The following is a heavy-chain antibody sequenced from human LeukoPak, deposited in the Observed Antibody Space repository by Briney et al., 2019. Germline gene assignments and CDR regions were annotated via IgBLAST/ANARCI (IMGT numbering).Heavy chain of an antibody. J-gene: IGHJ6*02. CDR1: GFTFANYA. Sequence: GGSLRLSCEASGFTFANYAMTWVRQAPGKGLEWVSYITNGGSTIHHADSVKGRFTISRDNAKKTLYLQMNSLRAEDTAVYYCARSIGLTGGGVDVWGQGTTVTVSS. CDR2: ITNGGSTI. V-gene: IGHV3-11*01. D-gene: IGHD3-9*01. CDR3: ARSIGLTGGGVDV.